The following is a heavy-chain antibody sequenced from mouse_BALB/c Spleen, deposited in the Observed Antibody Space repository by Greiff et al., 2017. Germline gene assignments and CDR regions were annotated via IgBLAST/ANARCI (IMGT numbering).Heavy chain of an antibody. D-gene: IGHD2-10*02. CDR3: AREGYGKGMDY. CDR2: ISDGGSYT. J-gene: IGHJ4*01. CDR1: GFTFSDYY. Sequence: DVMLVESGGGLVKPGGSLKLSCAASGFTFSDYYMYWVRQTPEKRLEWVATISDGGSYTYYPDSVKGRFTISRDNAKNNLYLQMSSLKSEDTAMYYCAREGYGKGMDYWGQGTSVTVSS. V-gene: IGHV5-4*02.